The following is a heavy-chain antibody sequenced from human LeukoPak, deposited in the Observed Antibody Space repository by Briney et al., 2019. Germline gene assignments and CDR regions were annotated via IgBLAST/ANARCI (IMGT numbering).Heavy chain of an antibody. Sequence: ASVKVSCKASGYTITECYIHWVRQAPGQGLEWMGWIDPNSGGTNYVQKFQGRVTMTRDTSISTAYMELSRLRSDDTAVYYCARGSGSYPYYFDYWGQATLVTVSS. CDR1: GYTITECY. D-gene: IGHD1-26*01. V-gene: IGHV1-2*02. CDR3: ARGSGSYPYYFDY. J-gene: IGHJ4*02. CDR2: IDPNSGGT.